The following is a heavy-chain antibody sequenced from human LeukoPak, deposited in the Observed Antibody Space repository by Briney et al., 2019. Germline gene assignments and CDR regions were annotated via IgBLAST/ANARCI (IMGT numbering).Heavy chain of an antibody. CDR2: IIPIFGTA. V-gene: IGHV1-69*05. CDR3: GGAFFDSSGLFDY. D-gene: IGHD3-22*01. Sequence: ASVKVSCKASGGTFSSYAISWVRQAPGQGLEWMGRIIPIFGTANYAQKFQGRVTITTDESTSTAYMELSSLRSEDTAVYYCGGAFFDSSGLFDYWGQGTLVTVSS. CDR1: GGTFSSYA. J-gene: IGHJ4*02.